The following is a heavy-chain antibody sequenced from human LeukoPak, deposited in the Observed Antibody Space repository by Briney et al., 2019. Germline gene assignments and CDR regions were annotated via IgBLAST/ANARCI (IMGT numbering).Heavy chain of an antibody. J-gene: IGHJ4*02. V-gene: IGHV1-69*06. CDR3: AREKYNYDSSGYYY. D-gene: IGHD3-22*01. Sequence: SVKVSCKASGGTFSSYAISWVRQAPGQGLEWMGGIIPIFGTANYAQKFQGRVTITADKSTSTAYMELRSLRSDDTAVYYCAREKYNYDSSGYYYWGQGTLVTVSS. CDR1: GGTFSSYA. CDR2: IIPIFGTA.